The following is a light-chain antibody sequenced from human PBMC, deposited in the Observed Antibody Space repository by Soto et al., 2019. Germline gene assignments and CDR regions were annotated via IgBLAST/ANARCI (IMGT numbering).Light chain of an antibody. CDR2: GAS. V-gene: IGKV3-15*01. J-gene: IGKJ1*01. CDR1: QSVDIS. CDR3: QQYRSWPRT. Sequence: EIVLTQSPATLSVSPGERVTLSCRASQSVDISLAWYQQKPGQAPRLLIYGASTRATDMPGTFSGRVSGTEFTLTISSLRPEDFGVYYCQQYRSWPRTFGQGTKVEIK.